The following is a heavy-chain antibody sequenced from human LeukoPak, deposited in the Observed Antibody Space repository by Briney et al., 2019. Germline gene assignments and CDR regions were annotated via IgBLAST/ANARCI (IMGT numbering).Heavy chain of an antibody. Sequence: GGSLRLSCTPSGFIFSDFGIHWVRQAPGKGLEWVAFIRYDGSDKYYAESVKGRFTISRDNSKNTLFLQMTSLRREDTAVYYCAKDKAPLHQSTSRPFDYWGPGTLVFVSS. CDR1: GFIFSDFG. CDR3: AKDKAPLHQSTSRPFDY. J-gene: IGHJ4*02. D-gene: IGHD2-2*01. CDR2: IRYDGSDK. V-gene: IGHV3-30*02.